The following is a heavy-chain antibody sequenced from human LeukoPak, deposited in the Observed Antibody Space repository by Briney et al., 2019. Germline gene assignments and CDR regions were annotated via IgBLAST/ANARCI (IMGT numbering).Heavy chain of an antibody. CDR3: ARDQDYGFTY. D-gene: IGHD4-17*01. V-gene: IGHV3-48*01. J-gene: IGHJ4*02. Sequence: GGSLRLSCAASGFTFSSYSMNWVRQAPGKGPEWISWITGSSSTIIYADSVKGRFTISRDNAKNSLYLQMNSLGAEDTAVYYCARDQDYGFTYWGQGTLVTVSS. CDR2: ITGSSSTI. CDR1: GFTFSSYS.